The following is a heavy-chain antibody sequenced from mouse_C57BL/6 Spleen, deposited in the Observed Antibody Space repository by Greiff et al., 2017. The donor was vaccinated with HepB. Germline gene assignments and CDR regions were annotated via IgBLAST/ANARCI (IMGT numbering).Heavy chain of an antibody. CDR2: ISSGSSTI. CDR3: ARLTGTSYAMDY. Sequence: EVQVVESGGGLVKPGGSLKLSCAASGFTFSDYGMHWVRQAPEKGLEWVAYISSGSSTIYYADTVKGRFTISRDNAKNTLFLQMTSLRSEDTAMYYCARLTGTSYAMDYWGQGTSVTVSS. D-gene: IGHD4-1*01. CDR1: GFTFSDYG. J-gene: IGHJ4*01. V-gene: IGHV5-17*01.